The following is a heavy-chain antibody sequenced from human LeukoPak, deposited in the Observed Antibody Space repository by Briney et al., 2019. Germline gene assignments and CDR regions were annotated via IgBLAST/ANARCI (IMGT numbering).Heavy chain of an antibody. CDR3: ARELWFGELDY. J-gene: IGHJ4*02. CDR2: IYHSGST. V-gene: IGHV4-38-2*02. CDR1: GYSISSGYY. D-gene: IGHD3-10*01. Sequence: SETLSLTCTVSGYSISSGYYWGWIRQPPGKGLEWIGSIYHSGSTYYNPSLKSRVTISVDTSKNQFSLKLSSVTAADTAVYYCARELWFGELDYWGQGTLVTVSS.